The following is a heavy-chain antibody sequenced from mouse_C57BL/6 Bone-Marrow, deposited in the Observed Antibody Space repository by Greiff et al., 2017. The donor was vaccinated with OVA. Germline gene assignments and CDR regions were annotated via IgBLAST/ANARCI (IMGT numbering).Heavy chain of an antibody. J-gene: IGHJ4*01. Sequence: VKLQESGPGLVQPSQSLSITCTVSGFSLTSYGVHWVRQSPGKGLEWLGVIWSGGSTDYNAAFISRLSISKDNSKSQVFFKMNSMQADDTAIYYCARKGDSNYHYYAMDYWGQGTSVTVSS. CDR3: ARKGDSNYHYYAMDY. CDR1: GFSLTSYG. V-gene: IGHV2-2*01. CDR2: IWSGGST. D-gene: IGHD2-5*01.